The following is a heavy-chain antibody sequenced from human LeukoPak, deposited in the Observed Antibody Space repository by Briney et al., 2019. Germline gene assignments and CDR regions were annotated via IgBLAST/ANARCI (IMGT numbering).Heavy chain of an antibody. CDR1: GGTFSRND. CDR2: IMPPFGTA. CDR3: ARESTTDEVFDY. Sequence: ASVKVSCKASGGTFSRNDISWVRQAPGQGLEWMGGIMPPFGTAKNAQKFQGRVTITADKSTSTAYMELSSLRSEDTAVYYCARESTTDEVFDYWGQGTLVTVSS. V-gene: IGHV1-69*06. J-gene: IGHJ4*02. D-gene: IGHD2/OR15-2a*01.